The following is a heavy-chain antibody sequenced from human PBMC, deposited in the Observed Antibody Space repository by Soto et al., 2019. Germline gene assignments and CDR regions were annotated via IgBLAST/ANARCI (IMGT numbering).Heavy chain of an antibody. CDR2: INHSGGT. J-gene: IGHJ6*02. Sequence: SETLSLTCAVYGGSFSGYYWSWIRQPPGKGLEWIGEINHSGGTNYNPSLKSRVTISVDTSKNQFSLKLSSVTAADTAVYYCARAQLKTTYYYGSGSYLDVWGQGTTVTVSS. V-gene: IGHV4-34*01. CDR1: GGSFSGYY. D-gene: IGHD3-10*01. CDR3: ARAQLKTTYYYGSGSYLDV.